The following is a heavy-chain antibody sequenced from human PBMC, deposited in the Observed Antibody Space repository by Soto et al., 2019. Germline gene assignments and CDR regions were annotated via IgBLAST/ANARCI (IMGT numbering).Heavy chain of an antibody. CDR1: GYTFTSYG. CDR2: ISAYNGNK. CDR3: AREPNYFDY. V-gene: IGHV1-18*01. J-gene: IGHJ4*02. Sequence: ASVKVSCKASGYTFTSYGISWVRQAPGQGLEWMGWISAYNGNKKYAQKVQGRVTMTTDTSSSTAYMELRSLRSDDKAVYYCAREPNYFDYWGQGTLVTVSS.